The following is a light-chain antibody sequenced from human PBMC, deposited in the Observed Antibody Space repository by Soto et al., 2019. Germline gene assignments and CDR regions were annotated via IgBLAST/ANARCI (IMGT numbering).Light chain of an antibody. V-gene: IGLV1-44*01. CDR3: AAWDDSLNGWV. CDR2: SNN. J-gene: IGLJ3*02. CDR1: SSNIGSNT. Sequence: QSVLTQPPSASGIPGQRVTISCSGSSSNIGSNTVNWYQQLPGTAPKLLIYSNNQRPSGVPDRFSGSKSGTSASLAISGLQSEDEADYYCAAWDDSLNGWVFGGGTQLTVL.